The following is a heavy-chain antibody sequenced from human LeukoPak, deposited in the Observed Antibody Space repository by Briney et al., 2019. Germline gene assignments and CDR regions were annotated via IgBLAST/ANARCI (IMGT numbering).Heavy chain of an antibody. J-gene: IGHJ4*02. D-gene: IGHD2-15*01. Sequence: GGSLRLSCAASGFTFSSYAMSWVRQAPGKGLEWVSAISGSGGSTYYADSVKGRFTISRDNSKNTLYLQMNSLRAEDTAVYYCDIVVAASLGGGRDYWRQGTLVSVCS. CDR1: GFTFSSYA. CDR3: DIVVAASLGGGRDY. V-gene: IGHV3-23*01. CDR2: ISGSGGST.